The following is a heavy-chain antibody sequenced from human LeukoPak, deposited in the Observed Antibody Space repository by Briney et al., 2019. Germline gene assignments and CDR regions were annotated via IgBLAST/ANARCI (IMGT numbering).Heavy chain of an antibody. D-gene: IGHD6-19*01. J-gene: IGHJ5*02. V-gene: IGHV3-74*01. CDR1: GFTFSTYW. CDR3: VRPYSSGWCNWFDP. Sequence: GGSLRLSCAASGFTFSTYWMPWVRQVPGKGLLWVSRINSDGSSTSYADSVKGRFTISRDNAKNTLYLQMNSLRAEDTAVYYCVRPYSSGWCNWFDPWGQGTLVTVSS. CDR2: INSDGSST.